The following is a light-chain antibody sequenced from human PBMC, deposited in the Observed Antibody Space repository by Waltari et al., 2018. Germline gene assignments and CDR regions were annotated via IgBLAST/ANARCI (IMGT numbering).Light chain of an antibody. CDR3: SSRNGRADQVV. Sequence: SSELTQDPGVSVALGQTFTITCQGDSLRTSYATWYQLKPGQAPVLVIYGKDKRPSRIPDRISGYSSGTTSSLTITGAQAEDEADYYCSSRNGRADQVVFAGGTKVTVL. V-gene: IGLV3-19*01. CDR2: GKD. CDR1: SLRTSY. J-gene: IGLJ3*02.